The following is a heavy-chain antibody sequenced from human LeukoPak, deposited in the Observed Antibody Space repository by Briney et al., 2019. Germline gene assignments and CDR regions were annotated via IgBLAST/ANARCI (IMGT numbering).Heavy chain of an antibody. CDR3: ARPSGYYAFDS. V-gene: IGHV3-21*06. Sequence: GGSLRLSCEASGFSFSSYSMDWVRQAPGKGLEWVASITSGSRYLYYGDSVKGRFTVSRDNTKNSLHLRMNSLRVDDTAVYYCARPSGYYAFDSWGQGTLVTVSS. J-gene: IGHJ4*02. CDR2: ITSGSRYL. D-gene: IGHD3-22*01. CDR1: GFSFSSYS.